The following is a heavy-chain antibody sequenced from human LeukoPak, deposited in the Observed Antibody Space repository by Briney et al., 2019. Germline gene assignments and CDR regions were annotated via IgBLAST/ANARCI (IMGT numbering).Heavy chain of an antibody. V-gene: IGHV1-2*02. CDR2: INPNSGGT. CDR1: GYTFTGYY. D-gene: IGHD3-10*01. Sequence: ASMKVSCKASGYTFTGYYMHWVRQAPGQGLEWMGWINPNSGGTNYAQKFQGRVTMTRDTSISTAYMELSRLRSDDTAVYYCARAGYYYGSGSYYYLGYWGQGTLVTVSS. CDR3: ARAGYYYGSGSYYYLGY. J-gene: IGHJ4*02.